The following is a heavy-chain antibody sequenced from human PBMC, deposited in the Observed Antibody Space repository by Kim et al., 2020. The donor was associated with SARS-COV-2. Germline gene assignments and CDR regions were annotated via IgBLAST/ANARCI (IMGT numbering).Heavy chain of an antibody. V-gene: IGHV3-33*06. CDR1: GFTFSAYG. CDR3: AKDQASRRGTTCGGNCYPDY. Sequence: GGSLRLSCATSGFTFSAYGMHWIRQAPGNGLEWVAVIWYDESSKYYGDSVEGRFTISRDTSKNMLYLQMHNLRAEDTAVYYCAKDQASRRGTTCGGNCYPDYWGQGTLVTISS. D-gene: IGHD2-21*02. J-gene: IGHJ4*02. CDR2: IWYDESSK.